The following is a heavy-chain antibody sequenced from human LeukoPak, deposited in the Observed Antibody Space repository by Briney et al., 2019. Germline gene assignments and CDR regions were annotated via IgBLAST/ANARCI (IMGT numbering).Heavy chain of an antibody. J-gene: IGHJ1*01. CDR2: ISGDGHSR. CDR3: AKELSGSSGVVQ. V-gene: IGHV3-43*02. CDR1: GFTFDDYA. Sequence: GGSVPLSCAASGFTFDDYAMHWVGRAPGKGLEWVSLISGDGHSRFYVDSVKGRFTISRDNSKNSLYLQMNSLRTEDTALYYCAKELSGSSGVVQWGQGTRLTVSS. D-gene: IGHD1-26*01.